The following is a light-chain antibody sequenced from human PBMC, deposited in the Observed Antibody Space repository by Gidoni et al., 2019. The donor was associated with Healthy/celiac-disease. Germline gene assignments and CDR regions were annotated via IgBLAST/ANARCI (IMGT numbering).Light chain of an antibody. V-gene: IGKV4-1*01. CDR3: QQYYSTPPT. CDR2: WAS. J-gene: IGKJ1*01. CDR1: QSVLYSSNNKNY. Sequence: IVMTQSPDSLAVSLGERATINCKSSQSVLYSSNNKNYLACYQQKPGQPPKLLIYWASTRESGVPDRFSGSGSGTDFTLTISSLQAEDVAVYFCQQYYSTPPTFGQGTKVEIK.